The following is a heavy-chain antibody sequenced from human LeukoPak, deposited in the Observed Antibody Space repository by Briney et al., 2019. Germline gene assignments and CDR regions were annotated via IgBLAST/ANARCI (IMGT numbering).Heavy chain of an antibody. CDR1: GGTFSSYA. CDR2: IIPIFGTA. V-gene: IGHV1-69*06. Sequence: VASVKVSCKASGGTFSSYAISWVRQAPGQGLEWMGGIIPIFGTANYAQKFQGRVTITADKSTSTAYMELSSLRSEDTAVYYCARDYEGQWLARDYWGQGTLVTVSS. J-gene: IGHJ4*02. D-gene: IGHD6-19*01. CDR3: ARDYEGQWLARDY.